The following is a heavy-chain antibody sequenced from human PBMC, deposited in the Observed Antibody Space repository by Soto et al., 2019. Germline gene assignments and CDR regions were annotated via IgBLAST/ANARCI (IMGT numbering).Heavy chain of an antibody. J-gene: IGHJ4*02. Sequence: GGSLRLSCAASGFTFSSYAMHWVRQAPGKGLEWVAVISYDGSNKYYADSVKGQFTISRDNSKNTLYLQMNSLRAEDTAVYYCAGPGDYDRPMIVVGNLNFDYWGQGTLVTVSS. CDR3: AGPGDYDRPMIVVGNLNFDY. CDR2: ISYDGSNK. D-gene: IGHD3-22*01. CDR1: GFTFSSYA. V-gene: IGHV3-30-3*01.